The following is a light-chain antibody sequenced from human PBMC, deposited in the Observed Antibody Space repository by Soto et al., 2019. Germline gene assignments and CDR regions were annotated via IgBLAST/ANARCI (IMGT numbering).Light chain of an antibody. V-gene: IGKV3-15*01. CDR2: GAS. Sequence: EIVMTQSPATLSVSPGERATLSCRASQSVSSNLAWYHQKPGQAPRLLIYGASTRDTGIPARFSGSGSGTEFTLTISSLQSEDVAVYYCQQYNNWPPFTFGQGTKVEIK. J-gene: IGKJ1*01. CDR3: QQYNNWPPFT. CDR1: QSVSSN.